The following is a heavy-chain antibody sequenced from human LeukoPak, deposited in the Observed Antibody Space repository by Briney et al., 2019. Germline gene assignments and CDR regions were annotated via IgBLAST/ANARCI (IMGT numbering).Heavy chain of an antibody. CDR1: GFTFDDYA. CDR3: ASLLAAFDI. J-gene: IGHJ3*02. Sequence: GGSLRLSCAASGFTFDDYAMHWVRQAPGKGLGWVSGISWNSGSIGYADSVKGRFTISRDNAKNSLYLQMNSLRAEDTALYYCASLLAAFDIWDQGTMVTVSS. V-gene: IGHV3-9*01. CDR2: ISWNSGSI.